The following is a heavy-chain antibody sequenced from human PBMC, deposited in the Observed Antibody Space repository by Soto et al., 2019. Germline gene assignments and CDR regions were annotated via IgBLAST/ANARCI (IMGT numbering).Heavy chain of an antibody. CDR1: GFTFSSYG. J-gene: IGHJ6*03. D-gene: IGHD1-20*01. CDR2: IWYDGSNK. Sequence: GGSLRLSCAASGFTFSSYGMHWVRQAPGKGLEWVAVIWYDGSNKYYADSVKGRFTISRDNSKNTLYLQMNSLRAEDTAVYYCARDPSGEWYNYYYMDVWGKGTTVTVSS. V-gene: IGHV3-33*01. CDR3: ARDPSGEWYNYYYMDV.